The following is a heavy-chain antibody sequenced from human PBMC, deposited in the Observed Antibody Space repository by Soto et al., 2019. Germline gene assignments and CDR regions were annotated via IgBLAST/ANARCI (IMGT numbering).Heavy chain of an antibody. CDR3: AKLAIFARRYMDV. D-gene: IGHD3-9*01. CDR2: ISCSGGST. V-gene: IGHV3-23*01. J-gene: IGHJ6*03. CDR1: GFTFSSYA. Sequence: EVQLLESGGGLVQPGGSLRLSCAASGFTFSSYAMSWVRQAPGKGLEWVSAISCSGGSTYYADSVKGRFTISRDNSKNTLYLQMNSLRAEDTAVYYWAKLAIFARRYMDVWGKGTTVTVSS.